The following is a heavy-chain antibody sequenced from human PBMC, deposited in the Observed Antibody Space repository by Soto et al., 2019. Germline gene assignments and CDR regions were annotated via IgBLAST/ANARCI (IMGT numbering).Heavy chain of an antibody. CDR3: ARGILGYCSSTSCGDFDY. D-gene: IGHD2-2*01. V-gene: IGHV1-18*01. CDR2: ISAYNGNT. CDR1: GYTFTSYG. Sequence: GASVKVSCKASGYTFTSYGISWVRQATGQGLEWMGWISAYNGNTNYAQKLQGRVTMTTDTSTSTAYMELRSLRSDDTAVYYCARGILGYCSSTSCGDFDYWGQGTLVTVSS. J-gene: IGHJ4*02.